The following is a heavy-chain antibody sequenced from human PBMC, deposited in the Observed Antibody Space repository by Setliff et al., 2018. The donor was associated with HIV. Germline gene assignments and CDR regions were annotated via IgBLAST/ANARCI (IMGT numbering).Heavy chain of an antibody. J-gene: IGHJ4*02. CDR2: IYYSGST. CDR1: GGSISSSSYY. Sequence: PSETLSLTCTVSGGSISSSSYYWGWIRQPPGKGLEWIGSIYYSGSTYYNPSLKSRVTISVDTSKNQFSLKLSSVTAADTAVYYCARTPEELRYFDYWSQGTLVTVSS. CDR3: ARTPEELRYFDY. D-gene: IGHD1-7*01. V-gene: IGHV4-39*01.